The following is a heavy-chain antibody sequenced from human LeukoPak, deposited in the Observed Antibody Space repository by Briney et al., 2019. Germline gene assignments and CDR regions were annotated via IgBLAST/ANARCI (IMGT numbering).Heavy chain of an antibody. V-gene: IGHV3-7*01. D-gene: IGHD2-15*01. Sequence: PGGSLRLSCAASGFTFSSYWMSWVRQAPGKGLEWVANIKQDGSEKYYVDSVKGRFTISRDNAKNSLYLQMNSLRAEDTAVYYCARDRPELLRIPGAFDIWGQGTMVTVSS. J-gene: IGHJ3*02. CDR1: GFTFSSYW. CDR2: IKQDGSEK. CDR3: ARDRPELLRIPGAFDI.